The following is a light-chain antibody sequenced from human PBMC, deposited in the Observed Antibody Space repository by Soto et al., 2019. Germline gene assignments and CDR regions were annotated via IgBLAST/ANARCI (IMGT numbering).Light chain of an antibody. J-gene: IGKJ4*01. Sequence: IVLTQSASTLTQSPGAIATLSCRASQGIGDTLAWYQHKPGQTPRLLIYDTSTRATGVPARFSGSRSGPEFTLTINSLQSEDFAIYYCQPYNNWPLTFGGGTKVDIK. V-gene: IGKV3-15*01. CDR2: DTS. CDR1: QGIGDT. CDR3: QPYNNWPLT.